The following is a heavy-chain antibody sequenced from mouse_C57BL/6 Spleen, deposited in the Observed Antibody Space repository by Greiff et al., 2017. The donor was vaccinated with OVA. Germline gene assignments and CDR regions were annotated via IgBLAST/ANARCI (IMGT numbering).Heavy chain of an antibody. CDR3: ARGDGYYAMDD. Sequence: EVKLMESEGGLVQPGSSMKLSCTASGFTFSDYYMAWVRQVPEKGLEWVANINYDGSSTYYLDSLKSRFIISRDNAKNILYLQMSSLKSEDTATYYCARGDGYYAMDDWGQGTSVTVSS. D-gene: IGHD2-3*01. V-gene: IGHV5-16*01. CDR1: GFTFSDYY. J-gene: IGHJ4*01. CDR2: INYDGSST.